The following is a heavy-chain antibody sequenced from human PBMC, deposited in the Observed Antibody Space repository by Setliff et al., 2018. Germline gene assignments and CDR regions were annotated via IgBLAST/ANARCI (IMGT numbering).Heavy chain of an antibody. Sequence: PGESLKISCAASGFTFGIYWMSWVRQAPGKGLEWVANIKGDGSEKYYADSVKGRFAVSRDNAKNSLFLQMDSLTVEDTAVYYCGRAGKPYAIDIWGQGTMVTVSS. J-gene: IGHJ3*02. CDR1: GFTFGIYW. CDR2: IKGDGSEK. CDR3: GRAGKPYAIDI. V-gene: IGHV3-7*04.